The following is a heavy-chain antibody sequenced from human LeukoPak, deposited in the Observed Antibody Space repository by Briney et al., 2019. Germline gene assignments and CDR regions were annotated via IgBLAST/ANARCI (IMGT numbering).Heavy chain of an antibody. J-gene: IGHJ4*02. CDR3: ARHLRNTGYISGWAETNY. CDR2: IYYSGST. Sequence: PSETLSLTCTVSGGSVSSNSYYWGWIRQPPGKGLEWIGSIYYSGSTYYNPSLKSRVTISVDTSKNQFSLKLASVTAADTAVYYCARHLRNTGYISGWAETNYWGQGTLATVSS. CDR1: GGSVSSNSYY. D-gene: IGHD6-19*01. V-gene: IGHV4-39*01.